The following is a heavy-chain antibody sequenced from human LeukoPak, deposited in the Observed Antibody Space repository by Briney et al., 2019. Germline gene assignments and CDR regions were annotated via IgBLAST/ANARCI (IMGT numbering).Heavy chain of an antibody. D-gene: IGHD6-19*01. J-gene: IGHJ4*02. CDR2: IIPIFGTA. V-gene: IGHV1-69*13. CDR1: GGTFSSYA. Sequence: SVKVSCKASGGTFSSYAISWVRQAPGQGLEWMGGIIPIFGTANYAQKFQGRVTITADESTSTAYMELSSLRSEDTAVYYWAREGRVSSGWYEYWGQGTLVTVSS. CDR3: AREGRVSSGWYEY.